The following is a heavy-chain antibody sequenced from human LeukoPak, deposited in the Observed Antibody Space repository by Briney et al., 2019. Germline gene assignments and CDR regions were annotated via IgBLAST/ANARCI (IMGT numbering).Heavy chain of an antibody. CDR3: ARGRKQRPYDY. CDR2: INHSGST. Sequence: SGTLSLTCAINGGSFSGYYWSWIRQPPGKELEWIGEINHSGSTNYNPSLKSRVTISVDTSKNQFSLKLSSVTAADTAVYYCARGRKQRPYDYWGQGTLVTVSS. V-gene: IGHV4-34*01. D-gene: IGHD6-25*01. J-gene: IGHJ4*02. CDR1: GGSFSGYY.